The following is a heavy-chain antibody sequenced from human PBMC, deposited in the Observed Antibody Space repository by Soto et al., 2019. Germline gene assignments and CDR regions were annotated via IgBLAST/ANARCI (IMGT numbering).Heavy chain of an antibody. D-gene: IGHD6-19*01. Sequence: GGSLRLSCAASGFTFSSYGMHWVRQAPGKGLEWVAVISYDGSNKYYADSVKGRFTISRDNSKNTLYLQMNSLRVEDTAVYYCANGYSSGWSTFDYWGQGTLVTVSS. CDR1: GFTFSSYG. CDR3: ANGYSSGWSTFDY. V-gene: IGHV3-30*18. CDR2: ISYDGSNK. J-gene: IGHJ4*02.